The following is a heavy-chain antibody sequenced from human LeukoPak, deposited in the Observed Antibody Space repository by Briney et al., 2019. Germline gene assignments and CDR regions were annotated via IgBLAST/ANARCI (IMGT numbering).Heavy chain of an antibody. CDR2: ISYDGSNK. CDR1: GFTFSSYG. Sequence: GGSLRLSCAASGFTFSSYGMHWVRQAPGKGLEWVAVISYDGSNKYYADSVKGRFTISRDNSKNTLYLQMNSLRAEGTAVYYCAKITGTTSEDYWGQGTLVTVSS. V-gene: IGHV3-30*18. D-gene: IGHD1-7*01. J-gene: IGHJ4*02. CDR3: AKITGTTSEDY.